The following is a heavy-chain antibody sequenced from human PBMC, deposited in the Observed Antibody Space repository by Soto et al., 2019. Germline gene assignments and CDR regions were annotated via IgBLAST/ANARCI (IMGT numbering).Heavy chain of an antibody. Sequence: EVQLLESGGGLVQPGGSLRLSCAASGFPLRSYAVSWVRQAPGKGLEWVSAISGTDSRRHYAESVRGRFSVSRDESKNTLFLQMNSLSADDPDVYYCAKDTYDSFLYGMDVWGQGTRVTVSS. CDR2: ISGTDSRR. V-gene: IGHV3-23*01. CDR3: AKDTYDSFLYGMDV. J-gene: IGHJ6*02. CDR1: GFPLRSYA. D-gene: IGHD3-22*01.